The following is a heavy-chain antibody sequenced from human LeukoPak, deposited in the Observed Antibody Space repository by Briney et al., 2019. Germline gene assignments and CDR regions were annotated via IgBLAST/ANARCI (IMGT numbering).Heavy chain of an antibody. V-gene: IGHV1-18*04. CDR2: ISAYNGNT. Sequence: ASVKVSCKASGYTFTSYGISWVRQAPGQGLEWMGWISAYNGNTNYAQKLQGRVTMTTDTSTRTAYMELRSLRSDDTAVYYCARGAGYSSSWYPPGVDYWGQGTLVTVSS. CDR1: GYTFTSYG. D-gene: IGHD6-13*01. CDR3: ARGAGYSSSWYPPGVDY. J-gene: IGHJ4*02.